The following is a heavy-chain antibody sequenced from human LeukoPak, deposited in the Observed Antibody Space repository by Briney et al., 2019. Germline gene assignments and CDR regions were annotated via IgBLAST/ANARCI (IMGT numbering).Heavy chain of an antibody. Sequence: GSSVKVSCKASGGTFSSYAISWVRQAPGQGLEWMGRIIPILGIANYAQKFQGRVTITADKSTSTAYMELSSLRSEDTAVYYCALLGGYCSSTSCENTRDYWGQGTLVTVSS. CDR2: IIPILGIA. V-gene: IGHV1-69*04. D-gene: IGHD2-2*01. CDR3: ALLGGYCSSTSCENTRDY. CDR1: GGTFSSYA. J-gene: IGHJ4*02.